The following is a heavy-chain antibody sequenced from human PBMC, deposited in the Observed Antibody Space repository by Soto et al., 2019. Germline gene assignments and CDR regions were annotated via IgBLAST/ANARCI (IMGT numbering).Heavy chain of an antibody. D-gene: IGHD3-10*01. CDR1: GDSISRGYY. CDR3: ARRERYYGSPGWFDP. V-gene: IGHV4-38-2*01. CDR2: VYYNENT. J-gene: IGHJ5*01. Sequence: SETLSLTCAVSGDSISRGYYWGWIRQPPGKGLEWIGTVYYNENTYYNPSLRSRVAISVDTAKNQFSLNLRSVTAADTAVYFCARRERYYGSPGWFDPWGQGTLVTVSS.